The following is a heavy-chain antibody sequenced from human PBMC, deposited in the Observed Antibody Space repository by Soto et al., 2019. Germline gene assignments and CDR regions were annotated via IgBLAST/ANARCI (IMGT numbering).Heavy chain of an antibody. D-gene: IGHD3-10*01. V-gene: IGHV1-46*03. CDR2: INPSGGST. J-gene: IGHJ4*02. CDR1: GYTFTSYF. CDR3: SFDCLYYGSRSYYLSY. Sequence: GASVKVSCKASGYTFTSYFMHWVRQAPGQGLEWMGIINPSGGSTSYAQKFQGRVTMTNYTSTSTAYMELSSLRSSDTAVYYCSFDCLYYGSRSYYLSYWAQGTLVPVSS.